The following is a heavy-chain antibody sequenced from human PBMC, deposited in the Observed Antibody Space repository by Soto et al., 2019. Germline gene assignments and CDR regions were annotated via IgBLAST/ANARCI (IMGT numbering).Heavy chain of an antibody. Sequence: PGGFLRLSCAASGFTFSSYAMHWVRQAPGKGLEWVAVISYDGSNKYYADSVKGRFTISRDNSKNTLYLQMNSLRAEDTAVYYCARDYYRFNSGYGFSMDVWGQGTTVTVSS. CDR3: ARDYYRFNSGYGFSMDV. V-gene: IGHV3-30-3*01. D-gene: IGHD5-12*01. CDR1: GFTFSSYA. J-gene: IGHJ6*02. CDR2: ISYDGSNK.